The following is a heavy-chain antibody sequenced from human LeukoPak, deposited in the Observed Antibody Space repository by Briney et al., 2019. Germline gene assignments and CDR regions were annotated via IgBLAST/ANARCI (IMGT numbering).Heavy chain of an antibody. V-gene: IGHV3-30*03. CDR2: ISYDGSNK. J-gene: IGHJ4*02. Sequence: GGSLRLSCAASGFTFSSYGMHWVRQAPGKGLEWVAVISYDGSNKYYADSVKGRFTISRDNSKNTLYLQMNSLRAEDTAVYYCASQLDYGDYADYWGQGTLVTVSS. D-gene: IGHD4-17*01. CDR1: GFTFSSYG. CDR3: ASQLDYGDYADY.